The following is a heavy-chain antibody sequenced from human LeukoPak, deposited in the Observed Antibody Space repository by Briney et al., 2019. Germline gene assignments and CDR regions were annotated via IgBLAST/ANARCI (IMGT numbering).Heavy chain of an antibody. CDR1: GFTFSSYW. CDR3: ARGSIAARHWFDP. CDR2: IKQDGSEK. V-gene: IGHV3-7*01. D-gene: IGHD6-6*01. J-gene: IGHJ5*02. Sequence: SGGSLRLSCAASGFTFSSYWMSWVRQAPGKGLEWVANIKQDGSEKYYVDSVKGRFTISRDNAKNSLYLQMNSLRAEDTAVYYCARGSIAARHWFDPWGQGTLVTVSS.